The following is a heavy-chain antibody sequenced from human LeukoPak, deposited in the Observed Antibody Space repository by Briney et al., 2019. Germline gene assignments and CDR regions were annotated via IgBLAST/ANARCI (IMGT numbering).Heavy chain of an antibody. D-gene: IGHD1-26*01. V-gene: IGHV4-59*01. CDR2: IYYTGST. CDR1: GGSISSYY. J-gene: IGHJ5*02. CDR3: ARHYTLSGSHSFDP. Sequence: PSETLSLTCTVSGGSISSYYWSWIRQPPGKALEWIGDIYYTGSTNYNPSLKSRVTLSVETSKDQFSLKLSSVTAPYAAVYYCARHYTLSGSHSFDPWGQGTLVTVSS.